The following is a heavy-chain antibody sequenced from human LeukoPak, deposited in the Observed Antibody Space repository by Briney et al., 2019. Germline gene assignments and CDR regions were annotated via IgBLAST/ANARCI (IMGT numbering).Heavy chain of an antibody. V-gene: IGHV5-51*01. CDR2: IYPGDSDT. D-gene: IGHD6-13*01. CDR1: GYIFTSYW. J-gene: IGHJ5*02. CDR3: ARRRAAVQGVNWFDP. Sequence: GESLKISCKGSGYIFTSYWIGWVRQMPGKGLEWMGIIYPGDSDTRYSPSFQGQVTISADKSISTAYLQWSSLKASDTAMYYCARRRAAVQGVNWFDPWGQGTLVTVSS.